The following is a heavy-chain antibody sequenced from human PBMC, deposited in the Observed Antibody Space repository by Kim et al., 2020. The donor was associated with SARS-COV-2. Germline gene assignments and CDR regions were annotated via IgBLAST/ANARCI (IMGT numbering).Heavy chain of an antibody. CDR2: INQDGSEK. Sequence: GGSLRLSCAASGFTFSSYWMSWVRQAPGKGLEWVANINQDGSEKYYMDSVKGRFTISRDNAKNSLYLQMNSLRAEDTAVYFCAKDNQRAALDYWGQGALVTVSS. J-gene: IGHJ4*02. CDR1: GFTFSSYW. V-gene: IGHV3-7*01. CDR3: AKDNQRAALDY. D-gene: IGHD6-25*01.